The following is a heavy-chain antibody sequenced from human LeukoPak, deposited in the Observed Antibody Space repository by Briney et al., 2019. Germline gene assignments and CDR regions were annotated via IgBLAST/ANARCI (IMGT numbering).Heavy chain of an antibody. D-gene: IGHD6-19*01. CDR2: MRPTGGYT. V-gene: IGHV1-46*01. CDR1: GFSLTNNY. J-gene: IGHJ4*02. Sequence: ASVKVSCKASGFSLTNNYMHWVRQAPGQGLEWMGYMRPTGGYTGFAPKFQGGVTVTRDMSTNTFYMELSSLRSDDTAVYYCAREGAVALKHFDIWGQGTLVTISS. CDR3: AREGAVALKHFDI.